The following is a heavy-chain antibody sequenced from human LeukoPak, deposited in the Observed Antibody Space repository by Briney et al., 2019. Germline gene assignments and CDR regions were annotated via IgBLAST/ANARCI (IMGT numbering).Heavy chain of an antibody. V-gene: IGHV3-30*02. D-gene: IGHD3-9*01. J-gene: IGHJ4*02. Sequence: GGSLRLPCAASGFTFSSYGMHWVRQAPGKGLEWVAVIWYDGSNKYYADSVKGRFTISRDNSKNTLYLQMNSLRAEDTAVYYCAKDSGSKVLRYFDWSPYFDYWGQGTLVTVSS. CDR2: IWYDGSNK. CDR3: AKDSGSKVLRYFDWSPYFDY. CDR1: GFTFSSYG.